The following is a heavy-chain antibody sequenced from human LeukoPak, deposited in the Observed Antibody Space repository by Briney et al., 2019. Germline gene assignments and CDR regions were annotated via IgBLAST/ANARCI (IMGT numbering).Heavy chain of an antibody. CDR3: ARESRDGYSDAFAI. Sequence: SVKVSCKASGYTFTGYYMHWVRQAPGQGLEWMGWINPNSGGTNYAQKFQGRVTMTRDTSISTAYMELSRLRSDDTAVYYCARESRDGYSDAFAIWGQGTMVTVSS. D-gene: IGHD5-24*01. CDR2: INPNSGGT. J-gene: IGHJ3*02. V-gene: IGHV1-2*02. CDR1: GYTFTGYY.